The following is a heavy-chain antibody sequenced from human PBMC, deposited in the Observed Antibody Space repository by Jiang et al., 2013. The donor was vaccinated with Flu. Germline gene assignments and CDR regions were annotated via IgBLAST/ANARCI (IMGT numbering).Heavy chain of an antibody. V-gene: IGHV1-69*06. Sequence: GAEVKKPGSSVKVSCKASGGTFSSYAISWVRQAPGQGLEWMGGIIPIFGTANYAQKFQGRVTITADKSTSTAYMELSSLRSEDTAVFYCARGLARQLVPGPYYYYYYMDVWGKGPRSPSP. CDR2: IIPIFGTA. J-gene: IGHJ6*03. CDR1: GGTFSSYA. CDR3: ARGLARQLVPGPYYYYYYMDV. D-gene: IGHD6-6*01.